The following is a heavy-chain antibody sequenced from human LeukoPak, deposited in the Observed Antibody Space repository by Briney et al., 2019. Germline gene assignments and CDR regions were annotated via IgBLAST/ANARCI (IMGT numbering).Heavy chain of an antibody. D-gene: IGHD3-3*01. V-gene: IGHV1-3*01. CDR3: ARANDFWSGYYYGMDV. CDR2: INAGNGNT. CDR1: GYTFTTYT. Sequence: ASVKVSCKASGYTFTTYTIHWVRQAPGQRLEWMGWINAGNGNTEYSQQLQGRVTITRDISASTVYMELSSLRSEDTAVYYCARANDFWSGYYYGMDVWGQGTKVTVSS. J-gene: IGHJ6*02.